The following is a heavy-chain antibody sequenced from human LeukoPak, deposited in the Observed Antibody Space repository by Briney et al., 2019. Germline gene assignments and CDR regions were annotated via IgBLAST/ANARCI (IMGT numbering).Heavy chain of an antibody. V-gene: IGHV3-23*01. J-gene: IGHJ4*02. CDR3: AKAGRSIGYQYYFDY. CDR1: GFTFSSYA. D-gene: IGHD2-2*01. CDR2: ISGSGGST. Sequence: RGSLRLSCAASGFTFSSYAMSWVRQAPGKGLEWVSAISGSGGSTYYAGSVKGRFTISRDNSKNTLYLQMNSLRAEDTAVYYCAKAGRSIGYQYYFDYWGQGTLVTVSS.